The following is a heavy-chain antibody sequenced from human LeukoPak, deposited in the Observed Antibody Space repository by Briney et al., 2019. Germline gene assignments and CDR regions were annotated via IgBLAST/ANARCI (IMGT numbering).Heavy chain of an antibody. Sequence: GGSFRLSCAASGFTFSTYWMSWARQAPGRGLEWVANIKHDGSEKFYVDSVRGRFTISRDNAKNSLYLQLNSLRAEDTALYYCARITGIEAAGDYWGQGALVADPS. CDR2: IKHDGSEK. J-gene: IGHJ4*02. V-gene: IGHV3-7*04. D-gene: IGHD6-13*01. CDR3: ARITGIEAAGDY. CDR1: GFTFSTYW.